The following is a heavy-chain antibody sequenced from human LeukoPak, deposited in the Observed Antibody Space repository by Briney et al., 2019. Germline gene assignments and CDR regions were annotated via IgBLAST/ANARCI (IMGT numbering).Heavy chain of an antibody. CDR3: ARDSGVFITTLYWFDP. J-gene: IGHJ5*02. D-gene: IGHD3-3*01. Sequence: GDSVKVSCTASGYTFTGYYMHWVRQAPGQGLEWMGWINPNSGATNYAQKFQGRVTMTRDTSISTAYMELSRLRSDDTAVYYCARDSGVFITTLYWFDPWGQGTLVTVSS. CDR1: GYTFTGYY. V-gene: IGHV1-2*02. CDR2: INPNSGAT.